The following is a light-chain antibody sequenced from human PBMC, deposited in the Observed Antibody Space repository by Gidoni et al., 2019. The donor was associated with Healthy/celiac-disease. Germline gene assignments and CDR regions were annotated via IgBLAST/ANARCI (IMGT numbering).Light chain of an antibody. J-gene: IGLJ2*01. CDR2: DGS. V-gene: IGLV3-21*02. CDR3: QVWDSSSDHVV. CDR1: NIGSKS. Sequence: SYVLTQQTTVSVAPGHTARITCGGNNIGSKSVHWSQQHPGQAPVLVVYDGSARPSGTPERFSGSNSGNTATLTISMVEAGDESDYYCQVWDSSSDHVVFGGGTKLTVL.